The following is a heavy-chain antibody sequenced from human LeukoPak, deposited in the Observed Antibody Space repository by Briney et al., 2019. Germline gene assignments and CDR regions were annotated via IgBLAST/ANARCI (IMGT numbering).Heavy chain of an antibody. CDR3: ASGYCSSTSCPYYYYGMDV. V-gene: IGHV4-4*07. CDR2: IYSSGST. J-gene: IGHJ6*02. Sequence: SETLSLSCTVSGGSLSSYYWSWIRQPAGKGLEWLGRIYSSGSTNYHPSLKSRVTMSVDTSKNQFSLKLSSVTAADTAVYYCASGYCSSTSCPYYYYGMDVWGQGTTVTVSS. CDR1: GGSLSSYY. D-gene: IGHD2-2*01.